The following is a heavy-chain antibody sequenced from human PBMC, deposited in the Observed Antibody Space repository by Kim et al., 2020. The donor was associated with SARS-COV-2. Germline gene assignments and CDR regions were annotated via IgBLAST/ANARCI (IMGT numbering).Heavy chain of an antibody. V-gene: IGHV3-15*01. CDR3: TTTAALVLAFFDY. J-gene: IGHJ4*02. D-gene: IGHD6-13*01. Sequence: AAPVKGRFTISRDDSKNTLYLQMNRLKTEDTAVYYCTTTAALVLAFFDYWGQGTLVTVSS.